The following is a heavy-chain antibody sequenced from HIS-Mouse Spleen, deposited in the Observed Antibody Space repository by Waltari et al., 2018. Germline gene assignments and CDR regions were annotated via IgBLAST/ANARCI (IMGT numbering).Heavy chain of an antibody. J-gene: IGHJ4*02. CDR3: ARGASGSYYLVSVSDY. Sequence: EVQLVESGGGLVQPGGSLRLSCAASGFTFSSYSMNWVRQAPGEGLEWFSYISSSSSTIYYAGSVKGRFTISRDNAKNSLYLQMNSLRAEDTAVYYCARGASGSYYLVSVSDYWGQGTLVTVSS. CDR1: GFTFSSYS. V-gene: IGHV3-48*01. CDR2: ISSSSSTI. D-gene: IGHD1-26*01.